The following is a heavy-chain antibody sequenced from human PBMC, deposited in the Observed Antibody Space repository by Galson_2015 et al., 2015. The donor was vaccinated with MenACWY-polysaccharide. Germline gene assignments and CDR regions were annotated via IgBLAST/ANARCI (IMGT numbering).Heavy chain of an antibody. Sequence: SLRLSCAASGFTFDNYNMNWVRQAPGKGLEWVSSISSLANYLNYGDSVKGRFIISRDNAKNSLFLQMNGLTGEDTAVYYCARGYCSSNECYTHYGLDPWGLGTLVTVSS. D-gene: IGHD2-2*01. CDR1: GFTFDNYN. CDR2: ISSLANYL. CDR3: ARGYCSSNECYTHYGLDP. V-gene: IGHV3-21*01. J-gene: IGHJ5*02.